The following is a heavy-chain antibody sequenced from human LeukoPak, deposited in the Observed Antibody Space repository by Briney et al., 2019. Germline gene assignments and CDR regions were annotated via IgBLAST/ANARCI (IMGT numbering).Heavy chain of an antibody. D-gene: IGHD2-15*01. J-gene: IGHJ4*02. V-gene: IGHV7-4-1*02. CDR2: INTNTGNP. Sequence: ASVKVSCKASGYTFTSYAMSWVRQAPGQGLEWMGWINTNTGNPTYAQGFTGRFVFSLDTSVSTAYLQISSLKAEDTAVYYCARGFVAAGYCSVGSCYGKDYWGQGTLVTVSS. CDR1: GYTFTSYA. CDR3: ARGFVAAGYCSVGSCYGKDY.